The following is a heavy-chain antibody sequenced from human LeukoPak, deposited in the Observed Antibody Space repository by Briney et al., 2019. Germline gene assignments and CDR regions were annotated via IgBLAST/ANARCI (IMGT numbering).Heavy chain of an antibody. V-gene: IGHV3-9*01. CDR2: IRWNSADM. J-gene: IGHJ3*02. D-gene: IGHD2-21*01. Sequence: LSLTCTVSGGSINSYYWSWVRQAPGKGLEWVSGIRWNSADMGYADSVRGRFTISRDNAKRSLYLQMNSLRREDTAVYYCAKDVAEIGLGDAFDMWGQGTTVTVSS. CDR3: AKDVAEIGLGDAFDM. CDR1: GGSINSYY.